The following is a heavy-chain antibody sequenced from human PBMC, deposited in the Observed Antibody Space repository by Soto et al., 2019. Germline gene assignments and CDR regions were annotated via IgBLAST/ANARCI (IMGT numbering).Heavy chain of an antibody. D-gene: IGHD6-13*01. V-gene: IGHV3-30-3*01. CDR3: AREGGAAAGHYYYGMDV. Sequence: ALRLSCAASGFTFSSYAMHWVRQAPGKGLEWVAVISYDGSNKYYADSVKGRFTISRDNSKNTLYLQMNSLRAEDTAVYYCAREGGAAAGHYYYGMDVWGQGTTVTVSS. CDR1: GFTFSSYA. J-gene: IGHJ6*02. CDR2: ISYDGSNK.